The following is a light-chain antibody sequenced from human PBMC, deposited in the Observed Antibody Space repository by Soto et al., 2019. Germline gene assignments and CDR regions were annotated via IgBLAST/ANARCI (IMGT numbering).Light chain of an antibody. CDR3: QQYYSYPY. Sequence: AIRMTQSPSSLSASTGDRVTITCRASQGISSYLVWYQQKPGKAPKLLIYAASTLQSGVPSRFSGSGSGTDFTLTISCLQSEDFATYYCQQYYSYPYFGGGTKVEIK. J-gene: IGKJ4*01. CDR2: AAS. CDR1: QGISSY. V-gene: IGKV1-8*01.